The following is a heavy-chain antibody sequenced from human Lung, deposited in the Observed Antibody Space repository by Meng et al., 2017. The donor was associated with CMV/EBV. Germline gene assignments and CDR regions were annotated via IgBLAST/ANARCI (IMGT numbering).Heavy chain of an antibody. Sequence: VQLQESGPGLVKPSETLSLTCTVSGGSISSYYWSWIRQSAGKGLEWIGRIYTSRTTIYNPSLKSRLTLSLDTSKNQFSLKLNSVTAADTAVYYCARAEADTGNFDYWGQGTLVTVSS. J-gene: IGHJ4*02. CDR2: IYTSRTT. D-gene: IGHD6-19*01. CDR3: ARAEADTGNFDY. CDR1: GGSISSYY. V-gene: IGHV4-4*07.